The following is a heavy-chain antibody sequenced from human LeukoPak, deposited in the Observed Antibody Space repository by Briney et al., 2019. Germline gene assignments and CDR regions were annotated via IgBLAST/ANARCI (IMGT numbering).Heavy chain of an antibody. CDR2: MNPNSGNT. V-gene: IGHV1-8*01. J-gene: IGHJ4*02. Sequence: GASVKVSCKASGYTFTSYDINWVRQATGQGLEWMGWMNPNSGNTGYAQKFQGRVTMTRNTSISTAYMGLSSLRSEDTAVYYCARGREVVTRLDYWGQGTLVTVSS. D-gene: IGHD4-23*01. CDR1: GYTFTSYD. CDR3: ARGREVVTRLDY.